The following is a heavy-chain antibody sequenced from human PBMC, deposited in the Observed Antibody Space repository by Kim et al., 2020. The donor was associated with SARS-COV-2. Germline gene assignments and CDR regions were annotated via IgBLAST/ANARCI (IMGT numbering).Heavy chain of an antibody. J-gene: IGHJ4*02. V-gene: IGHV3-73*01. CDR2: YAT. CDR3: TRQGATTDS. D-gene: IGHD5-12*01. Sequence: YATAYAASLKGRFTTSRDDSKNTTYLQMNSLRTEDTAVYYCTRQGATTDSWGQGTLVTVSS.